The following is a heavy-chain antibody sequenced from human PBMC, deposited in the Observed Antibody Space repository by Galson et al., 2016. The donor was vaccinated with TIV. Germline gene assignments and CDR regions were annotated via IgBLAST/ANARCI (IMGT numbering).Heavy chain of an antibody. D-gene: IGHD3-16*01. CDR2: ISYDGTNE. V-gene: IGHV3-30*03. CDR3: VRDRLGWH. Sequence: SLRLSCAASGFTFYIYGIHWVRQAPGKGLEWLGFISYDGTNEKYADSVKGRFTISTDNSKNTVYLQMNNLIADDTAVYYCVRDRLGWHWGQGTLVTVSS. J-gene: IGHJ1*01. CDR1: GFTFYIYG.